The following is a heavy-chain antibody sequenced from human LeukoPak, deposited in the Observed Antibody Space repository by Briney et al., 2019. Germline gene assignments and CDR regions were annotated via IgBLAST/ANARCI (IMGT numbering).Heavy chain of an antibody. CDR1: GFTFSSYE. V-gene: IGHV3-48*03. CDR3: ARDSYYGSGSLDY. Sequence: GGSLRLSCAASGFTFSSYEMTWVRQAPGKGLEWVSYISSSGSTIYYADSVKGRFTISRDNAKNSLYLQMNSLRAEDTAVYYCARDSYYGSGSLDYWGQGTLVTVSS. J-gene: IGHJ4*02. CDR2: ISSSGSTI. D-gene: IGHD3-10*01.